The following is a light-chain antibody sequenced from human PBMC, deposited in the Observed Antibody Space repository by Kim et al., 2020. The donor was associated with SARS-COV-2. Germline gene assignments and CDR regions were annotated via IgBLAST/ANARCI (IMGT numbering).Light chain of an antibody. J-gene: IGLJ2*01. CDR3: SSYTSSSTLDVV. Sequence: SITISCTGTSRDVGGYNYVSWYQQHPGKAPKLMIYDVSNRPSGVSNRFSGSKSDNTASLTISGLQAEDEADYYCSSYTSSSTLDVVFGGGTQLTVL. V-gene: IGLV2-14*03. CDR1: SRDVGGYNY. CDR2: DVS.